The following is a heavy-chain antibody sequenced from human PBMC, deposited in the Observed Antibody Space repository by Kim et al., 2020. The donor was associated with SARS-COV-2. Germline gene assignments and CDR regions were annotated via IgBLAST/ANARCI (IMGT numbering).Heavy chain of an antibody. D-gene: IGHD6-19*01. J-gene: IGHJ4*02. Sequence: GESLKISCKASGYSFTSYWIGWVRQMSGKGLEWMGIIYPGNSDPRYSPSFQGQVTISADKSVNTAYLQWSGLKASDTAMYFCATTLRVPGNIDGFEFWGQGTLVTVSS. CDR3: ATTLRVPGNIDGFEF. CDR2: IYPGNSDP. V-gene: IGHV5-51*01. CDR1: GYSFTSYW.